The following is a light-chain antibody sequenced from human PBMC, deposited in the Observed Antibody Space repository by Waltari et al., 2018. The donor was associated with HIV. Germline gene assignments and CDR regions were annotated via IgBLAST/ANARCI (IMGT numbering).Light chain of an antibody. CDR1: SRFVGAYNY. CDR2: DVS. Sequence: QSALTQPRSVSGSPGQSVTISCPGTSRFVGAYNYFSWYQQHPGKAPKVIISDVSKRPSGVPDRFSGSKSGNTASLTISGLQAEDEADYYCCSYAGSYTRVFGGGTKLTVL. CDR3: CSYAGSYTRV. V-gene: IGLV2-11*01. J-gene: IGLJ3*02.